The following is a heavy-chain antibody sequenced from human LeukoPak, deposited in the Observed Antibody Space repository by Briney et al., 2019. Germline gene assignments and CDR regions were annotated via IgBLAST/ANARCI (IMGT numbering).Heavy chain of an antibody. CDR1: GGTFSSYA. CDR2: ISAYNGNT. Sequence: ASVKVSCKASGGTFSSYAISWVRQAPGQGLEWMGWISAYNGNTNYAQKLQGRVTMTTDTSTSTAYMELRSLRSDDTAVYYCARDWVSCSGGSCYSYYYYYGMDVWGQGTTVTVSS. CDR3: ARDWVSCSGGSCYSYYYYYGMDV. V-gene: IGHV1-18*01. D-gene: IGHD2-15*01. J-gene: IGHJ6*02.